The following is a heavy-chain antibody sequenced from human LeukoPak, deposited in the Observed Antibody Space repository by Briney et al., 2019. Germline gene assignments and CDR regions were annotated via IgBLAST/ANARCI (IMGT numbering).Heavy chain of an antibody. D-gene: IGHD3-10*01. J-gene: IGHJ5*02. CDR3: ARHYGSGMDYFDP. CDR2: VYTSGST. CDR1: GGSISSGSYY. Sequence: TLSLTCTVSGGSISSGSYYWSWIRQPAGKGLEWIGRVYTSGSTNYNPSLKSRVTISVDTSKNQFSLKLSSVTVADTAVYYCARHYGSGMDYFDPWGQGTLVTVSS. V-gene: IGHV4-61*02.